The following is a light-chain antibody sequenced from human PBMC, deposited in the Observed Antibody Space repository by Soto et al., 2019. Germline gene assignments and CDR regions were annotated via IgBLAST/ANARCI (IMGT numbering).Light chain of an antibody. Sequence: QSVLTQPASVSGSPGQSITISCSGTTSDVGGYNLVSWYQQHTAKAPKLLIYEGTQRPSGVSSRFSGSKSGNTASLTISGLQAEDEADNYCCSYASSSSYVFGTGPKVTVL. J-gene: IGLJ1*01. V-gene: IGLV2-23*01. CDR2: EGT. CDR1: TSDVGGYNL. CDR3: CSYASSSSYV.